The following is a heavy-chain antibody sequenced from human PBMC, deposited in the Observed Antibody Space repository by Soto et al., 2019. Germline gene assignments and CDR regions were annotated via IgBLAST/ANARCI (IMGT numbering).Heavy chain of an antibody. CDR3: AADKAIAAAGNPVEYYFDY. Sequence: SVKGSCKASGFTFTSSAVQWVRQARGQRLEWIGWIVVGSGNTNYAQKFQERVTITRDMSTSTAYMELSSLRSEDTAVYYCAADKAIAAAGNPVEYYFDYWGLG. V-gene: IGHV1-58*01. CDR2: IVVGSGNT. D-gene: IGHD6-13*01. J-gene: IGHJ4*02. CDR1: GFTFTSSA.